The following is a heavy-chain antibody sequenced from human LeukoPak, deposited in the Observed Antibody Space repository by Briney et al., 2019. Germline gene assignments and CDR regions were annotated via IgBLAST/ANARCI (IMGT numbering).Heavy chain of an antibody. Sequence: PSETLSLTCAVYGGSFSGYYWSWIRQPPGKGLEWIGEINHSGSTNYNPSLKSRVTISVDTSKSQFSLKLSSVTAADTAVYYCAKDSYYYYGSGSYLVWGQGTLVTVSS. V-gene: IGHV4-34*01. CDR2: INHSGST. CDR3: AKDSYYYYGSGSYLV. D-gene: IGHD3-10*01. CDR1: GGSFSGYY. J-gene: IGHJ4*02.